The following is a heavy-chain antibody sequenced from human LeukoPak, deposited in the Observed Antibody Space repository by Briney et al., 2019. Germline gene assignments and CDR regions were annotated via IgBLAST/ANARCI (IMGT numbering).Heavy chain of an antibody. CDR1: GGSISSSSYF. D-gene: IGHD4-17*01. CDR3: ARVPTVTFFDY. V-gene: IGHV4-39*01. Sequence: SETLSLTCTVTGGSISSSSYFWGWLRQPPEKGLEWIGSIYYSGSTYYNPSLKSRVTISVDTSKNRFSLKLSSVTAADTAVYYCARVPTVTFFDYWGQGTLVTVSS. J-gene: IGHJ4*02. CDR2: IYYSGST.